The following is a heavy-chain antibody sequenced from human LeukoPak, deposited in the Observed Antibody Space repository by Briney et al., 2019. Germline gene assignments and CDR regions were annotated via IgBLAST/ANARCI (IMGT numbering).Heavy chain of an antibody. Sequence: GASVKVSCKASGYTFTGYYMHWVRQAPGQGLEWMGWINPNSGGTNYAQKFQGRVTMTRDTSISTAYMELSRLRSDDTAVYYCARAEQLLEEYYFDYWGQGTLVTVSS. J-gene: IGHJ4*02. D-gene: IGHD2-2*01. CDR3: ARAEQLLEEYYFDY. V-gene: IGHV1-2*02. CDR1: GYTFTGYY. CDR2: INPNSGGT.